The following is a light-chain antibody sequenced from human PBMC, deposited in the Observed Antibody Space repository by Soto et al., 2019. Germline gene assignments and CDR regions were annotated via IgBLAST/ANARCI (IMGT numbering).Light chain of an antibody. J-gene: IGKJ1*01. CDR3: QQYKTYWT. Sequence: DIQMTQSPSTLSASVGDRVTITCRASQIIGSSLAWYQQKPGEAPKVLIYKASILESGVPSRFSGRGYGTEFTLTISSLQPDDFATYYCQQYKTYWTFGQGTKVEFK. CDR2: KAS. CDR1: QIIGSS. V-gene: IGKV1-5*03.